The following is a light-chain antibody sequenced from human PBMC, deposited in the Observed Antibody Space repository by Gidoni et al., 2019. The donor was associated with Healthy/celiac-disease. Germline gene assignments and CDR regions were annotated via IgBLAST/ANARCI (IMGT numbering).Light chain of an antibody. CDR3: SSYTSSSTLV. V-gene: IGLV2-14*01. CDR2: EVS. J-gene: IGLJ2*01. Sequence: QSALTQPASVSGSPGQSITIPCTGTSSDVGGSNYVSWDQQHPGKAPKLMIYEVSNRPSGVSNRFSGSKSGNTASLTISGLQAEDEADYYCSSYTSSSTLVFGGGTKLTVL. CDR1: SSDVGGSNY.